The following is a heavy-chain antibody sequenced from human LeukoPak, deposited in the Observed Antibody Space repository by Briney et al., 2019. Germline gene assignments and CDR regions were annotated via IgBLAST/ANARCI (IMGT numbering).Heavy chain of an antibody. CDR1: GFTCRSYS. CDR3: GSDWGSHGAHRPR. J-gene: IGHJ4*02. D-gene: IGHD3-16*01. V-gene: IGHV3-48*02. CDR2: ISRGSSIM. Sequence: PGGSLRLSCVASGFTCRSYSMNGVRQAPGKGLEWVAYISRGSSIMYYADSVKGRFSISRDNPKNSLFLRMDSLRDDDAAVYYCGSDWGSHGAHRPRWGRETVVSVS.